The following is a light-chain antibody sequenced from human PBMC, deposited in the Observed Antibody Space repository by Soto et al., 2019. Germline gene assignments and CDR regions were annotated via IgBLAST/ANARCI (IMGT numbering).Light chain of an antibody. CDR3: SSYTSSSTLDV. V-gene: IGLV2-14*01. J-gene: IGLJ1*01. CDR2: EVS. CDR1: SSDVGGYNY. Sequence: QSALTQPASVSGSPGQSITISCTGTSSDVGGYNYVSWYQQHPGKAPKLMIYEVSNRPSGVSNRFSGSKSGNTASLTISGLQAEDEADYYCSSYTSSSTLDVFGTGPKVTV.